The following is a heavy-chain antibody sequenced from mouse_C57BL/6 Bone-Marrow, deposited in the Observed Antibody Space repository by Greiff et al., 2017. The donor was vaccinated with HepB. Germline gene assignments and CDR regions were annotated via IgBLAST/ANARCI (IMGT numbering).Heavy chain of an antibody. Sequence: EVMLVESGGGLVKPGGSLKLSCAASGFTFSDYGMHWVRQAPEKGLEWVAYISTGSSTIYYADTVKGRFTISRDNAKNTLFLQLTSLRSEDTAMYYCARPASYYPAWFAYWGQGTLVTVSA. D-gene: IGHD2-10*01. CDR2: ISTGSSTI. CDR1: GFTFSDYG. CDR3: ARPASYYPAWFAY. V-gene: IGHV5-17*01. J-gene: IGHJ3*01.